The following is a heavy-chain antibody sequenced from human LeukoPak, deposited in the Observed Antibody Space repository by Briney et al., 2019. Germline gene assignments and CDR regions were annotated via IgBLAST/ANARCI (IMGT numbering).Heavy chain of an antibody. CDR2: IDRDGSRI. D-gene: IGHD4-23*01. Sequence: GGSLRLSCAVSGFTFSSYWMHWVRHAPAKGLVWVSRIDRDGSRINYADSVKGRFTISRDNGKNTLFLQMNSLRAEDAAVYYCVRGNDYGGPHYWGQGTLVTVSS. CDR1: GFTFSSYW. V-gene: IGHV3-74*01. CDR3: VRGNDYGGPHY. J-gene: IGHJ4*02.